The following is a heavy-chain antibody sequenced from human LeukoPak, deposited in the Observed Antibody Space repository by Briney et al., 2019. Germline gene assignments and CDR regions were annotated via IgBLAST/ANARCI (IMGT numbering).Heavy chain of an antibody. CDR3: ARDGAGYYYYGMDV. Sequence: GASVKVSCKASGGTFSSYAISWVRQAPGQGFEWMGGIIPIFGTANYAQKFRGRGTITADESTSTAYMELRSLRSEDTAVYYCARDGAGYYYYGMDVWGKRTTVTVSS. V-gene: IGHV1-69*13. CDR2: IIPIFGTA. D-gene: IGHD3-10*01. CDR1: GGTFSSYA. J-gene: IGHJ6*04.